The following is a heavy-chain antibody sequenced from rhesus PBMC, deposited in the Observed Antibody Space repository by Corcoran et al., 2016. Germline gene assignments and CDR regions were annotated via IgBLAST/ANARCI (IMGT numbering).Heavy chain of an antibody. Sequence: QVQLQESGPGVVKPSETLSLTCAVSGGSISDSYRWSWIRQPPGKGLEWIGYIYGSSTSTNYNPSLKSRVTISKDTSKNQFSLKLSSVTAADTAVYYCAREVYSNYGFFDYWGQGVLVTVSS. J-gene: IGHJ4*01. CDR2: IYGSSTST. CDR1: GGSISDSYR. D-gene: IGHD4-23*01. V-gene: IGHV4S10*01. CDR3: AREVYSNYGFFDY.